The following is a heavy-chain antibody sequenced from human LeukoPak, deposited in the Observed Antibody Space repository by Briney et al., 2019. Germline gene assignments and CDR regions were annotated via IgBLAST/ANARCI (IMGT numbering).Heavy chain of an antibody. V-gene: IGHV3-30*19. Sequence: QPGRSLRLSCAASGFTFSNYGMHWVRQAPGKGPEWVAFISYDGGNNIYADSVKGRFTISRDNSKNTVYLQMNSLRPEDTAMYYCARDWTDYFDHWGQGTLVTVSS. CDR3: ARDWTDYFDH. J-gene: IGHJ4*02. CDR2: ISYDGGNN. CDR1: GFTFSNYG. D-gene: IGHD3/OR15-3a*01.